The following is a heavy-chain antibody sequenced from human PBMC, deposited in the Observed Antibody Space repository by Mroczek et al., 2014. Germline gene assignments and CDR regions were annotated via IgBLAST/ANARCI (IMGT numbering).Heavy chain of an antibody. V-gene: IGHV1-69*12. D-gene: IGHD3-10*01. CDR2: IIPIFGTA. CDR1: GGTFSSYA. J-gene: IGHJ6*03. Sequence: QLVQSGAEVKKPGSSVKVSCKASGGTFSSYAISWVRQAPGQGLEWMGGIIPIFGTANYAQKFQGRVTITADESTSTAYMELSSLRSEDTAVYYCARASQGVRVEYYYYYMDVWGKGTTVTVSS. CDR3: ARASQGVRVEYYYYYMDV.